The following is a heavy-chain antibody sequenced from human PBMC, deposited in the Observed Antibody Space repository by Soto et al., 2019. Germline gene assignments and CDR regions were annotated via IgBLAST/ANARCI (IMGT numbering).Heavy chain of an antibody. CDR3: AREKTSYGMDV. V-gene: IGHV1-8*01. CDR1: GYTFTSYD. CDR2: MNPNSGNT. J-gene: IGHJ6*02. Sequence: QVQLVQSGAEVKKPGASVKVSCKASGYTFTSYDINWVRQATGQGLEWMGWMNPNSGNTGYAQKFQGRVNMTRNTSIRTAYVDLSSLSSEDTAVYYCAREKTSYGMDVWGQGTTVTVSS.